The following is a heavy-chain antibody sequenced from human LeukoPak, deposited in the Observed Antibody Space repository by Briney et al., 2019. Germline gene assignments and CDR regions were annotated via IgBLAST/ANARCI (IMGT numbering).Heavy chain of an antibody. V-gene: IGHV1-2*06. J-gene: IGHJ6*02. CDR3: ARTESGDILTGYSFYGMDV. Sequence: ASVKVSCKASGYTFTGYYMHWVRQAPGQGLEWMGRINPNSGGTNYAQKFQGRVTMTRDTSISTAYMELSSLRSEDTAVYYCARTESGDILTGYSFYGMDVWGQGTTVTVSS. D-gene: IGHD3-9*01. CDR1: GYTFTGYY. CDR2: INPNSGGT.